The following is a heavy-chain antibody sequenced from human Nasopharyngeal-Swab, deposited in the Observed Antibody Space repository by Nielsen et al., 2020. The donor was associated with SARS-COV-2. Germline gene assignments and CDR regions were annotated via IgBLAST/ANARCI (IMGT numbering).Heavy chain of an antibody. CDR3: ARDGRLTSSYYKNYYMDV. D-gene: IGHD3-22*01. CDR2: INPNSGAT. Sequence: ASVKVSYKASGYTFTSYDINWVRQATGQGLEWMGWINPNSGATNYAQKFQGWVTLTRDASIRTAYMDLSRLKSDDTAVYYCARDGRLTSSYYKNYYMDVWGKGTTVTVSS. J-gene: IGHJ6*03. CDR1: GYTFTSYD. V-gene: IGHV1-2*04.